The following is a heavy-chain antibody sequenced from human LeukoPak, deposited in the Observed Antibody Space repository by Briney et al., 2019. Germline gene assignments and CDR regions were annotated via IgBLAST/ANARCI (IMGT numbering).Heavy chain of an antibody. J-gene: IGHJ3*02. CDR3: ARGPYSYDSSGAFDI. CDR2: IYTSGST. D-gene: IGHD3-22*01. Sequence: SETLSLTCTASGGSISSYYWSWIRQPAGKGLEWIGRIYTSGSTNYNPSLKSRVTMSVDTSKNQFSLKLSSVTAADTAVYFCARGPYSYDSSGAFDIWGQGTMVTVSS. CDR1: GGSISSYY. V-gene: IGHV4-4*07.